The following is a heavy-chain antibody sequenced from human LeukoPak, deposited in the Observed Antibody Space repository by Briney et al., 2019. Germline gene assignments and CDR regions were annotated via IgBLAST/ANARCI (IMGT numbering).Heavy chain of an antibody. J-gene: IGHJ4*02. D-gene: IGHD3-9*01. Sequence: SETLSLTCTVSGGSISSYYWSWIRQPPGKGLEWIGYIYYSGSTNYNPSLKSRATISVDTSKNQFSLKLSSVTAADTAVYYCAREGGGDILTGYVSGRGQGTLVTVSS. CDR2: IYYSGST. CDR1: GGSISSYY. CDR3: AREGGGDILTGYVSG. V-gene: IGHV4-59*01.